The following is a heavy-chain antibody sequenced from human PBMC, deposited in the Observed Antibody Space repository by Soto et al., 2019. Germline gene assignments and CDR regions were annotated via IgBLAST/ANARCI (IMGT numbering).Heavy chain of an antibody. CDR1: GGTFSSYA. CDR2: IIPLFGTA. Sequence: SVKVSCKASGGTFSSYAISWVRQAPGQGLEWMGGIIPLFGTANYAQKFQGRVTITADESTSTAYMELRSLRSEDTAVYYCARAFASVAARRKNWYDPWGQGTGVTVSS. D-gene: IGHD6-6*01. CDR3: ARAFASVAARRKNWYDP. V-gene: IGHV1-69*13. J-gene: IGHJ5*02.